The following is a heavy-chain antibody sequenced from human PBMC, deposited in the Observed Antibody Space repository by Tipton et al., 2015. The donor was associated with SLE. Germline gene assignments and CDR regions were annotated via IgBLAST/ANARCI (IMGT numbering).Heavy chain of an antibody. CDR1: GGSISSSSYY. Sequence: TLSLTCTVSGGSISSSSYYWSWIRQPPGKGLEWIGYIYYSGSTYYNPSLKSRVTISVDTSKNQFSLKLSSVTAADTAVYYCARDPYCGGDCYDAFDIWGQGTMVTVSS. J-gene: IGHJ3*02. V-gene: IGHV4-30-4*01. CDR2: IYYSGST. CDR3: ARDPYCGGDCYDAFDI. D-gene: IGHD2-21*02.